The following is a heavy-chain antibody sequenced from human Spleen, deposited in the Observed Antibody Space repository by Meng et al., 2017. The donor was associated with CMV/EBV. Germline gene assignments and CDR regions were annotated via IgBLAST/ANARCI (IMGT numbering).Heavy chain of an antibody. V-gene: IGHV4-34*01. CDR2: INHSGST. Sequence: SETLSLTCAVYGGSFSGYYWGWIRQPPGKGLEWIGEINHSGSTNYNPSLKSRVTISVDTSKNQFSLKLSSVTAADTAVYYCARGYRDSSSWSRLSYGMDVWGQGTTVTVSS. CDR1: GGSFSGYY. J-gene: IGHJ6*02. D-gene: IGHD6-13*01. CDR3: ARGYRDSSSWSRLSYGMDV.